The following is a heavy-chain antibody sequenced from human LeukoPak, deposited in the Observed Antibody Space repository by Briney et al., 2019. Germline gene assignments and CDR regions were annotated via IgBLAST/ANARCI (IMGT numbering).Heavy chain of an antibody. J-gene: IGHJ4*02. CDR1: GFTVSSNY. D-gene: IGHD2/OR15-2a*01. Sequence: PGGSLRLSCAASGFTVSSNYMNWVRQAPGKGLEWVSMIYPNGNTFYTNSVKGRFTISRDNSKNTLYLQMNSLRAEDTAVYYCASDRILDYWGQGTLVTVSS. CDR2: IYPNGNT. CDR3: ASDRILDY. V-gene: IGHV3-66*01.